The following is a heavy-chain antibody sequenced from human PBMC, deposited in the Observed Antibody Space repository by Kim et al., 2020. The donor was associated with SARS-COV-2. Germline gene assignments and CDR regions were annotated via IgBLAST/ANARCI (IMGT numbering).Heavy chain of an antibody. CDR2: ISAYNGDT. V-gene: IGHV1-18*01. D-gene: IGHD2-15*01. Sequence: ASVKVSCKASGYTFTSYGISWVRQAPGQGLELMGWISAYNGDTNYAQKLQDRVIMTTDTSTSTAYMELRSLRSDDTAVYYCAREGYCSGGSCDGGADYYYYYARDVWGQGTTVTVSS. J-gene: IGHJ6*02. CDR1: GYTFTSYG. CDR3: AREGYCSGGSCDGGADYYYYYARDV.